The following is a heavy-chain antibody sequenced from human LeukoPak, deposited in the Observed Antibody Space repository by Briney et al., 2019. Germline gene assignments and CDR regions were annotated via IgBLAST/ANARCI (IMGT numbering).Heavy chain of an antibody. D-gene: IGHD1-1*01. CDR2: IRSKANSYAT. J-gene: IGHJ4*02. CDR3: TRPRYNWNAYFDY. CDR1: GFTFSGSA. V-gene: IGHV3-73*01. Sequence: PGGSLRLSCAAPGFTFSGSAMHWVRQASGKGLEWVGRIRSKANSYATAYAASVKGRFTISRDDSKNTAYLQMNSLKTEATAVYYCTRPRYNWNAYFDYWGQGTLVTVSS.